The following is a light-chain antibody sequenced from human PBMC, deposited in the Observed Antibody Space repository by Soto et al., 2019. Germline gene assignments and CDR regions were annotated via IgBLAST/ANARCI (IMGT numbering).Light chain of an antibody. J-gene: IGKJ1*01. V-gene: IGKV3-11*01. CDR3: QQRSNWPPWT. CDR2: DAS. Sequence: EFVLTQSPGTLSLSPGERATLSCRASQSVSSYLAWYQQKPGQAPRLLIYDASNRATGIPARFSGSGSGTDFTLTICSLEPEDFAVYYCQQRSNWPPWTFGQGTKVDIK. CDR1: QSVSSY.